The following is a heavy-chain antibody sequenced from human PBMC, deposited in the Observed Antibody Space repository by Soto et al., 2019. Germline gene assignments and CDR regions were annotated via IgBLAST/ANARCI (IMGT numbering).Heavy chain of an antibody. CDR3: AREDTAMVTGFDY. CDR2: ISAYNGNT. Sequence: ASVKVSCKSSGYTFTSYCISWGRRAPGQGLEWMGWISAYNGNTNYAQKLQGRVTMTTDTSTSTAYMELRSLRSDDTAVYYCAREDTAMVTGFDYWGQGTLVTVSS. V-gene: IGHV1-18*04. D-gene: IGHD5-18*01. CDR1: GYTFTSYC. J-gene: IGHJ4*02.